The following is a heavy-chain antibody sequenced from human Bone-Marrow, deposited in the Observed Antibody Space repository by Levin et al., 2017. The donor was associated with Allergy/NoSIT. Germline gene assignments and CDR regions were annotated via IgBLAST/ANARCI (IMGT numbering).Heavy chain of an antibody. Sequence: PGGSLRLSCAASGFTFSSYVMSWVRQAPGKGLEWVSGISGSGGSTYYADSVKGRFTISRDNSKNTLYLQMNSLRAEDTAVYYCGKIPLNKQWLRLDLWGRGTLVTVSS. D-gene: IGHD6-19*01. CDR3: GKIPLNKQWLRLDL. J-gene: IGHJ2*01. V-gene: IGHV3-23*01. CDR2: ISGSGGST. CDR1: GFTFSSYV.